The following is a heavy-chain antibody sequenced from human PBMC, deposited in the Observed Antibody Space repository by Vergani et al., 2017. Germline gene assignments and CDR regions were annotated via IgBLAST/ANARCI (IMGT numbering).Heavy chain of an antibody. CDR3: ARGTKGLVRYYYFDY. J-gene: IGHJ4*02. V-gene: IGHV3-66*02. D-gene: IGHD3-9*01. CDR1: GFTVSSNY. Sequence: EVQLLESGGGLVQPGGSLRLSCAASGFTVSSNYMSWVRQAPGKGLEWVSVIYSGGSTYYADSVKGRFTISRDNSKNTLYLQMNSLRAEDTAVYYCARGTKGLVRYYYFDYWGQGTLVTVSS. CDR2: IYSGGST.